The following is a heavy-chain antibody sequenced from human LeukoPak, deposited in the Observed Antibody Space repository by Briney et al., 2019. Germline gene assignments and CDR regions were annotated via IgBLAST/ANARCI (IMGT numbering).Heavy chain of an antibody. CDR2: IKQDGSVK. CDR3: ARARYYYDSSGYLAY. J-gene: IGHJ4*02. V-gene: IGHV3-7*01. Sequence: GGSLRLSCAASGFTFSSYWMSWVRQAPGKGLEWVANIKQDGSVKYYVDSVKGRFTISRDNAKNSLYLQMNSLRAEDTAVYYCARARYYYDSSGYLAYWGQGTLVTVSS. CDR1: GFTFSSYW. D-gene: IGHD3-22*01.